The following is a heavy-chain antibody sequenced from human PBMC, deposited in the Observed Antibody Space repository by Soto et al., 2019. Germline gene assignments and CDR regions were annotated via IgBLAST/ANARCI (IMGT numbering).Heavy chain of an antibody. V-gene: IGHV1-69*04. CDR2: IIPILGIA. D-gene: IGHD2-15*01. J-gene: IGHJ6*03. CDR3: AREEEEYCSGGSCYSNYYYYYMDV. Sequence: SGKVSCKASGGTFSSYTISWVRQAPGQGLEWMGRIIPILGIANYAQKFQGRVTITADKSTSTAYMELSSLRSEDTAVYYCAREEEEYCSGGSCYSNYYYYYMDVWGKGTTVTVSS. CDR1: GGTFSSYT.